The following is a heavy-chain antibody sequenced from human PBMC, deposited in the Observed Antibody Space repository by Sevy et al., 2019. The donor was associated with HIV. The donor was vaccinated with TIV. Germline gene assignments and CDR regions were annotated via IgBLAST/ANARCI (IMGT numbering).Heavy chain of an antibody. V-gene: IGHV3-48*01. D-gene: IGHD2-21*01. CDR1: GFTFSKYS. Sequence: GGSLRLSCEASGFTFSKYSMSWVRQAPGKGLEWVSYISSSSGTIYYADSVKGQFTISRDNAKSSLYLQMNGLRAEDTAVYYCARAGGDCYSKNECWFVSWGQGTLVTVSS. CDR2: ISSSSGTI. J-gene: IGHJ5*01. CDR3: ARAGGDCYSKNECWFVS.